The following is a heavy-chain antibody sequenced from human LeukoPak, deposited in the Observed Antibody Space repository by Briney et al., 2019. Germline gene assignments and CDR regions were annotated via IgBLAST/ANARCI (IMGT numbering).Heavy chain of an antibody. J-gene: IGHJ4*02. CDR1: GGTISSGSYY. CDR3: ARGPAFWSCYAGY. D-gene: IGHD3-3*01. Sequence: SETLSLTCTASGGTISSGSYYWSWIRQPAGKGLESIGRIYTSGSTNYNPSLKSRVTISVDASKNQFSLKLSSVTAADTAGYCCARGPAFWSCYAGYWGKGTLVTVSS. CDR2: IYTSGST. V-gene: IGHV4-61*02.